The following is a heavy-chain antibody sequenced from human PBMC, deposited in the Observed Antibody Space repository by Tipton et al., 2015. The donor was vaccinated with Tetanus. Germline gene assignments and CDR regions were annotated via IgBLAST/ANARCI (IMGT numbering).Heavy chain of an antibody. CDR3: ARSAENWFDP. V-gene: IGHV4-39*01. CDR2: IYYNGNT. CDR1: GGSLSSGTFY. J-gene: IGHJ5*02. Sequence: LRLSRSLSGGSLSSGTFYWDWIRQRPGKGLEWIGNIYYNGNTLQNPSLEGRVTLSLDKSKNQFSLNVKSVTAADTAIYYCARSAENWFDPWGQGILVTVSS. D-gene: IGHD1-14*01.